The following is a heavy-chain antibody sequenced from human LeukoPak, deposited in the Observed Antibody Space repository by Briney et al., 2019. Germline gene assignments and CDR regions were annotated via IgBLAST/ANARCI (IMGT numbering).Heavy chain of an antibody. CDR2: INQSGTT. CDR3: ARLSSSWYFDY. J-gene: IGHJ4*02. CDR1: GGSFSDYY. Sequence: SETLSLTCAVYGGSFSDYYWSWIRQSPGRGLEWIGEINQSGTTDYNPSLKSRVIISIDTSKTQFSLKLSSVTAADTAVYYCARLSSSWYFDYWGQGTLVTVSS. V-gene: IGHV4-34*01. D-gene: IGHD6-13*01.